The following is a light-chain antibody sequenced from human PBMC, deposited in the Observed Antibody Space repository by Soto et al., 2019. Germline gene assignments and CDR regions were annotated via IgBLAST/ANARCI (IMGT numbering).Light chain of an antibody. Sequence: ALTQPPSASGSPGQSVTISCTGTSSDVGASEYVSWYQQHPGKAPKLMIYQVSKRPSGVPDRFSGSRSGNTASLTVSGLQAEDEADYYCTSYTSSYIFVLGGGTKVTVL. V-gene: IGLV2-8*01. CDR1: SSDVGASEY. J-gene: IGLJ1*01. CDR2: QVS. CDR3: TSYTSSYIFV.